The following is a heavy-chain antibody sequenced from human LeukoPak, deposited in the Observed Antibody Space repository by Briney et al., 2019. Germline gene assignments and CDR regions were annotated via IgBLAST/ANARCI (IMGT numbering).Heavy chain of an antibody. D-gene: IGHD2-8*01. CDR1: GYTLTELS. CDR2: FDPEDGET. CDR3: ARGGLYEPSAFDI. V-gene: IGHV1-24*01. J-gene: IGHJ3*02. Sequence: ASVKVSCKVSGYTLTELSMHWVRQAPGKGLEWMGGFDPEDGETIYAQKFQGRVTMTRNTSISTAYMELSSLRSEDTAVYYCARGGLYEPSAFDIWGQGTMVTVSS.